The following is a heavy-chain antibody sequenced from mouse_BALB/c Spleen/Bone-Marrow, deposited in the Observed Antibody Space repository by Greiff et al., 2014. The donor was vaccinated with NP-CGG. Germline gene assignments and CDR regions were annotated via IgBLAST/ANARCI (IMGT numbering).Heavy chain of an antibody. CDR1: GYTFSDYN. V-gene: IGHV1S29*02. J-gene: IGHJ3*01. Sequence: EVQRVESGPELVKPGASVKISCKASGYTFSDYNMHWVKQSHGKSLEWIGNIYPYNGGTGYNQKFKRKATLTVDNSSSTAYMELRSLTSGDSAVYHCARGWLLSWFAYWGQGTLVTVSA. CDR2: IYPYNGGT. CDR3: ARGWLLSWFAY. D-gene: IGHD2-3*01.